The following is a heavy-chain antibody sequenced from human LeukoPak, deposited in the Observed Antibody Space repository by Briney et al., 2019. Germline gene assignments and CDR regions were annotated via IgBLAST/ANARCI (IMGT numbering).Heavy chain of an antibody. CDR1: GGSISSSNW. V-gene: IGHV4-4*02. D-gene: IGHD3-10*01. CDR2: IYHSGST. J-gene: IGHJ5*02. Sequence: SGTLSLTCAVSGGSISSSNWWRWVRQPPGKGPEWIGEIYHSGSTNYNPSLKSRVTISVDKSKNQFSLKLSSVTAADTAVYYCARVTGMVRGRWFDPWGQGTLVTVSS. CDR3: ARVTGMVRGRWFDP.